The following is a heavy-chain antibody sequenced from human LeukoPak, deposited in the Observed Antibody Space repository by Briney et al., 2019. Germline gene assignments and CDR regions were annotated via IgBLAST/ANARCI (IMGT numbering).Heavy chain of an antibody. Sequence: KPSETLSLTCTVSGGSISSSSFYWGWIRQPPGKGLEWIGSIYYSGSTYYNPSLKSRVTISVDTSKNQFSLKLSSVTAADTAVYYCARHRPSVARGFDHWGQGTLVTVSS. D-gene: IGHD6-19*01. V-gene: IGHV4-39*01. CDR1: GGSISSSSFY. J-gene: IGHJ4*02. CDR2: IYYSGST. CDR3: ARHRPSVARGFDH.